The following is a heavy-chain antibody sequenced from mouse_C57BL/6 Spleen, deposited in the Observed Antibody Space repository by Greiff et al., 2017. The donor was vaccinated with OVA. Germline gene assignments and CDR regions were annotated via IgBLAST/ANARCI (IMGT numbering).Heavy chain of an antibody. CDR1: GYTFTSYW. CDR3: ARCFYDGYFGAY. CDR2: IYPGSGST. V-gene: IGHV1-55*01. Sequence: QVQLQQPGAELVKPGASVKMSCKASGYTFTSYWITWVKQRPGPGLEWIGDIYPGSGSTNYNEKFKSKATLTVDTSSSTAYMQLRSLTSADSAVYYCARCFYDGYFGAYWGQGTLVTVSA. D-gene: IGHD2-3*01. J-gene: IGHJ3*01.